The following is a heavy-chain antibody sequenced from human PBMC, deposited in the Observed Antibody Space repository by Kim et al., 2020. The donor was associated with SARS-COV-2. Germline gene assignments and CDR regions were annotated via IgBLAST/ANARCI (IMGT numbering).Heavy chain of an antibody. CDR1: GFTVSSNY. D-gene: IGHD6-13*01. V-gene: IGHV3-53*01. CDR3: ARDSSSWYGAFDS. J-gene: IGHJ3*02. CDR2: IYSGGST. Sequence: GGSLRLSCAASGFTVSSNYMSWVRQAPGKGLEWASAIYSGGSTYYADSMKRRFTISRDNSKNTLYLQMNSLRAEDTAVYFCARDSSSWYGAFDSWGRGTMVTVSS.